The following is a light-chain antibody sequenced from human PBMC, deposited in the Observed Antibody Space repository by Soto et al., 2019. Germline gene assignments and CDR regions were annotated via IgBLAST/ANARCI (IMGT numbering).Light chain of an antibody. Sequence: DIQMTQSPSSLSASVGDRVTITCRASQSISYYLNWYQQKQGRAPRLLIYSTSTLQSWVPSKISGSASGTDFTLSICILQPEDCATYYCQQSYSTPWTFGQGTKVEIK. CDR2: STS. V-gene: IGKV1-39*01. J-gene: IGKJ1*01. CDR3: QQSYSTPWT. CDR1: QSISYY.